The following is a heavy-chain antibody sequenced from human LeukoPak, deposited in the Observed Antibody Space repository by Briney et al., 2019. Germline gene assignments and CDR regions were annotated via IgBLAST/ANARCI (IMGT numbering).Heavy chain of an antibody. Sequence: PGGSLRPSCAASGFTFSDSYMSWLRQAPGKGLEWVSYISSSGSTIYYADSVKGRFTISRDNAKNSLYLQMNSLRAEDTAVYYCARVSSNDYDSSGYYLDYWGQGTLVTVSS. CDR1: GFTFSDSY. D-gene: IGHD3-22*01. CDR3: ARVSSNDYDSSGYYLDY. J-gene: IGHJ4*02. CDR2: ISSSGSTI. V-gene: IGHV3-11*01.